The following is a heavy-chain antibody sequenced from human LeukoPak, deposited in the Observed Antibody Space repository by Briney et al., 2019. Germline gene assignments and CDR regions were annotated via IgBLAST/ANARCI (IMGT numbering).Heavy chain of an antibody. V-gene: IGHV3-48*01. Sequence: GGSLRLSCAASGFTFSSFGMIWVRQAPGNGLEWVSYISGSGTTITYADSVKGRFTISRDNAKNSLYLQMNSLSAEDTAVYYCARELTALDYWGQGTLVTVSS. J-gene: IGHJ4*02. CDR1: GFTFSSFG. D-gene: IGHD3-16*01. CDR3: ARELTALDY. CDR2: ISGSGTTI.